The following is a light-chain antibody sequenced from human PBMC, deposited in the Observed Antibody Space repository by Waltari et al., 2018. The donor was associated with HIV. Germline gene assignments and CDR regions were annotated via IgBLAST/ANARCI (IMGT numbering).Light chain of an antibody. V-gene: IGLV2-23*02. CDR1: SRNVGSDDL. J-gene: IGLJ1*01. CDR2: EFT. Sequence: QSALTQPASVSGSPGQSITISCTATSRNVGSDDLVSWYQQHPGEAPNLIIYEFTTRPSGVSNRFSGSKSGNTASLTISGLQAEDEADYYCCSCPRSGIRYVFGTGTKVTVL. CDR3: CSCPRSGIRYV.